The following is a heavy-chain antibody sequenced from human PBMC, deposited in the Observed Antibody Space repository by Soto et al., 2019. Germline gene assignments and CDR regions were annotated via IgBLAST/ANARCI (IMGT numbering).Heavy chain of an antibody. CDR1: GYTFTGYY. Sequence: GASVKVSCKASGYTFTGYYMHWVRQAPGQGLEWMGGIIPIFGTANYAQKFQGRVTITADESTSTAYMELSSLRSEDTAVYYCARDYRLGYCSSTSCHPTDYYGMDVWGQGTTVTVS. CDR2: IIPIFGTA. V-gene: IGHV1-69*13. J-gene: IGHJ6*02. CDR3: ARDYRLGYCSSTSCHPTDYYGMDV. D-gene: IGHD2-2*03.